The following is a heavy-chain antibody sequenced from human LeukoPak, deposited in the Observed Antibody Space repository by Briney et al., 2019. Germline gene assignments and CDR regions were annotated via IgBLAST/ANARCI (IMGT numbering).Heavy chain of an antibody. CDR3: ARLLGMVTTYDI. Sequence: PGGSLRLSCAASGFTFSSHWMSWVRQAPGKGLQWVASIRQDANEIHYVDSVRGRFTISRDNAENSLYLQMNSLRAEDTAVYYCARLLGMVTTYDIWGQGTMVTVSS. CDR2: IRQDANEI. V-gene: IGHV3-7*02. CDR1: GFTFSSHW. J-gene: IGHJ3*02. D-gene: IGHD5-24*01.